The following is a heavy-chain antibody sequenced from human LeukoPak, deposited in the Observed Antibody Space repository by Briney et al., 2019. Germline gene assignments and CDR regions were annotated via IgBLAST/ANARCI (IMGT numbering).Heavy chain of an antibody. CDR3: ARAGTAMVTGYYGMDV. Sequence: GGSLRLSCAAYGLTVSSDYMSWVRQAPGKGLEWVSSISSSSSYIYYADSVKGRFTISRDNAKNSLYLQMNSLRAEDTAVYYCARAGTAMVTGYYGMDVWGQGTTVTVSS. CDR1: GLTVSSDY. D-gene: IGHD5-18*01. J-gene: IGHJ6*02. V-gene: IGHV3-21*01. CDR2: ISSSSSYI.